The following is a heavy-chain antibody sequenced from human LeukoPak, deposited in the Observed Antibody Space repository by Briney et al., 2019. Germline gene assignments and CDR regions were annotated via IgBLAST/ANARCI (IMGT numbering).Heavy chain of an antibody. CDR2: IYNSGTT. J-gene: IGHJ4*02. V-gene: IGHV4-59*11. Sequence: SETLSLTCTVSGGSISSHYWSWIRQPPGKGLEWIGYIYNSGTTNYNPSFKSRVTISIDTSKNYFSLKLTSVTAADTAVYYCAGGGYSYGYDDDFEYWGQGILVTVSS. D-gene: IGHD5-18*01. CDR3: AGGGYSYGYDDDFEY. CDR1: GGSISSHY.